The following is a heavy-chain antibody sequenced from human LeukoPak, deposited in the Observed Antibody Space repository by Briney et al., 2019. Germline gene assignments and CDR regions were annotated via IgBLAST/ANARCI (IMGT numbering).Heavy chain of an antibody. CDR1: GLTFSDYY. CDR3: AREAVVVITTDAFDI. CDR2: ISSSGSTI. J-gene: IGHJ3*02. D-gene: IGHD3-22*01. Sequence: GGSLRLSCAASGLTFSDYYMSWIRQAPGKGLEWVSYISSSGSTIYYADSVKGRFTISRDNAKNSLYLQMNSLRAEDTAVYYCAREAVVVITTDAFDIWGQGTMVTVSS. V-gene: IGHV3-11*04.